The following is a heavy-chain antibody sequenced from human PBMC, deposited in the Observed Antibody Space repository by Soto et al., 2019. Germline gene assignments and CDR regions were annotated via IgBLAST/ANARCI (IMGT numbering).Heavy chain of an antibody. J-gene: IGHJ6*02. CDR3: ARDRFYRDSSYHYYGMDV. CDR2: ISAYNGNT. Sequence: ASVKVSCKASGYTYNSYGISWVRQAPGQGLEWMGWISAYNGNTDYAQKVQGRVTMTTDTSTSTAYMDLRNLRSDDTAVYYCARDRFYRDSSYHYYGMDVWGQGTTVTVSS. CDR1: GYTYNSYG. V-gene: IGHV1-18*04. D-gene: IGHD3-22*01.